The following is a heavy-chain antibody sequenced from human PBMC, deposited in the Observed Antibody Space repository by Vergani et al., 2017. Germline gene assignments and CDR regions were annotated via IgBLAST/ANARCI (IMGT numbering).Heavy chain of an antibody. V-gene: IGHV4-39*01. CDR1: GASIRSSNYY. D-gene: IGHD6-19*01. CDR2: IYYSGST. Sequence: QLQLQESGPGLVKPSATLSLTCSVSGASIRSSNYYWGWIRQPPGKGLVWIASIYYSGSTYYNPSLKSRVTISVDTSKNQFSLKLSSVTAADTAVYFCARHSTVEWLVKLGWIAPWGQGILVTVSS. J-gene: IGHJ5*02. CDR3: ARHSTVEWLVKLGWIAP.